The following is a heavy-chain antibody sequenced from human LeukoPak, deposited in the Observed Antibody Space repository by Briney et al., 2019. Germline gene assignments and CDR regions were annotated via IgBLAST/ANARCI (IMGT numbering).Heavy chain of an antibody. CDR2: ISGGSRSI. CDR3: AKQSYARSLGE. Sequence: GGSLRLSCAASGFTFSDYTMNWVRQAPGKGLEWVSSISGGSRSIYYVDSVKGRFTISRDNFKNALYLQMSSLRVEDTAIYYCAKQSYARSLGEGGPGTLVTVSS. V-gene: IGHV3-21*04. D-gene: IGHD3-10*02. CDR1: GFTFSDYT. J-gene: IGHJ4*02.